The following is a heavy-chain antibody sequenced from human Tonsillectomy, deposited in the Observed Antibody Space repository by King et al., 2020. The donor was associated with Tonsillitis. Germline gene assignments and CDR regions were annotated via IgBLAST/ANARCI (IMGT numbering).Heavy chain of an antibody. J-gene: IGHJ4*02. CDR2: ISYDGSNK. CDR3: AKDMNTYYDSSGEIDY. Sequence: HVQLVESGGGVVQPGRSLRLSCAASGFTFSSYGMHWVRQAPGKGLEGVAVISYDGSNKYYADSVKGRFTISRDISKNTLYLQMNSLRAEDTAVYYCAKDMNTYYDSSGEIDYWGQGTLVTVSS. CDR1: GFTFSSYG. D-gene: IGHD3-22*01. V-gene: IGHV3-30*18.